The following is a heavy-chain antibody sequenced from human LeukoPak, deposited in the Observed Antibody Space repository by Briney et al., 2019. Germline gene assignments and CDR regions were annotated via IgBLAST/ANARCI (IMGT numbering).Heavy chain of an antibody. CDR3: ARDPYYDYVWGSYPAY. D-gene: IGHD3-16*02. V-gene: IGHV3-30*04. Sequence: GGSLRLSCAASGFTFSSYAMHWVRQAPGKGLEWVAGISYDGSNIYYAYSVKGRFTISRDNSKNTLYLQMNSLRTEDTAVYYCARDPYYDYVWGSYPAYWGQGTLVTVSS. CDR1: GFTFSSYA. J-gene: IGHJ4*02. CDR2: ISYDGSNI.